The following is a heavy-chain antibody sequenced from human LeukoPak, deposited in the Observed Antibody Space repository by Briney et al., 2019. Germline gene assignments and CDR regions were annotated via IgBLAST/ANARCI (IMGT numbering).Heavy chain of an antibody. CDR1: GFTFSSYE. D-gene: IGHD3-10*02. V-gene: IGHV3-48*03. CDR2: ISSSDSTI. Sequence: GGSLRLSCAASGFTFSSYEMNWVRQAPGKGLEWVSYISSSDSTIYYADSVKGRFTISRDNAKNSLYLQMNSLRAEATAVYYCAELGITMIGGVWGKGTTVTISS. J-gene: IGHJ6*04. CDR3: AELGITMIGGV.